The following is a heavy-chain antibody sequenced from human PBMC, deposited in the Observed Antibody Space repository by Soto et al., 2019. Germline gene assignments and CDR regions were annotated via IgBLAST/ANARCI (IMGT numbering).Heavy chain of an antibody. Sequence: SETLSLTCTFSGFSISNSRYYLGWIRQPPGKGLEWIGSMFYSGSTYYNPSLKSRVKIYVDTAKNQFSLKLSSVTAADTALYYCARQDDYYDSSGYYYFDSWGQGTLVTVSS. CDR1: GFSISNSRYY. CDR2: MFYSGST. J-gene: IGHJ4*02. CDR3: ARQDDYYDSSGYYYFDS. V-gene: IGHV4-39*01. D-gene: IGHD3-22*01.